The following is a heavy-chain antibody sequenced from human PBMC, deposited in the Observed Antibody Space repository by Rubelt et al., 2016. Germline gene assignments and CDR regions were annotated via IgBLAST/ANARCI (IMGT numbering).Heavy chain of an antibody. D-gene: IGHD3-22*01. J-gene: IGHJ4*02. CDR2: ILPILGIA. Sequence: QVQLVQSGAEVKKPGSSVKVSCKASGGTFSSYAISWVRQAPGQGLEWMGRILPILGIANSAQKCQGRVTITADKSTSTAYMELSSLRSEDTAVYYCARVYDSSDTYYFDYWGQGTLVTVSS. V-gene: IGHV1-69*04. CDR1: GGTFSSYA. CDR3: ARVYDSSDTYYFDY.